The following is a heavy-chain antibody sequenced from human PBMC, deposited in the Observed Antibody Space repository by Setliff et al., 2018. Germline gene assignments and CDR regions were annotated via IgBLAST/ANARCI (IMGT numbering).Heavy chain of an antibody. CDR1: GFDFKTHW. CDR2: IKEDGSQR. D-gene: IGHD3-10*01. Sequence: GGSLRLSCAASGFDFKTHWMDWARQAPGKGLEWVANIKEDGSQRKYVDAVRGRFTVSRDNARNLLYLQMNSLRVDDTAVYYCARVASAPYGSGSDYIRALDYWGQGTLVTVSS. V-gene: IGHV3-7*01. CDR3: ARVASAPYGSGSDYIRALDY. J-gene: IGHJ4*02.